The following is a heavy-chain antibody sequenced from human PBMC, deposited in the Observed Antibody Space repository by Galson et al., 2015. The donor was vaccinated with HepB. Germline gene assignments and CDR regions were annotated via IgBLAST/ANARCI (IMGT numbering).Heavy chain of an antibody. CDR3: ARAAAAGSGTFDY. J-gene: IGHJ4*02. V-gene: IGHV3-7*03. CDR2: IKHDGSEK. D-gene: IGHD6-13*01. CDR1: GFTFSSYW. Sequence: SLRLSCAVSGFTFSSYWMTWVRQAPGKGLEWVANIKHDGSEKYYVDSVKGRFTISRDNAKKSLYLQMNSLRAEDTAVYYCARAAAAGSGTFDYWGQGSLVTVSS.